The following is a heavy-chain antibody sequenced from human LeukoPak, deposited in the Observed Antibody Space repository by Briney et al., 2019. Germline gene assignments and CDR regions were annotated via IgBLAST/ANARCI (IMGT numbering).Heavy chain of an antibody. CDR3: ARPIHCSSTSCYRIDP. CDR1: GYSFTSYW. J-gene: IGHJ5*02. CDR2: IYPGDSDT. V-gene: IGHV5-51*01. D-gene: IGHD2-2*01. Sequence: GESLKISCKGSGYSFTSYWIAWVRQMPGKGLEWMGIIYPGDSDTRYSPSFQGQVTISADKSISTAYLQWSSLKASDTAMYYCARPIHCSSTSCYRIDPWGQGTLVTVSS.